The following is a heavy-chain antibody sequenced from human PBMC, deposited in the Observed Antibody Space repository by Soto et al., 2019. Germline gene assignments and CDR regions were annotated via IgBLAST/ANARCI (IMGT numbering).Heavy chain of an antibody. Sequence: SETLSLTCTVSGGSITSSSYYWGWIRQPPGKGLEWIGSIYYSGSNFYNPSLKSRVTMSLDTSKNQFSLKLSSVTAADTAVYYCATADFYFNYWGQGTLVTVSS. J-gene: IGHJ4*02. CDR2: IYYSGSN. D-gene: IGHD4-17*01. CDR3: ATADFYFNY. CDR1: GGSITSSSYY. V-gene: IGHV4-39*01.